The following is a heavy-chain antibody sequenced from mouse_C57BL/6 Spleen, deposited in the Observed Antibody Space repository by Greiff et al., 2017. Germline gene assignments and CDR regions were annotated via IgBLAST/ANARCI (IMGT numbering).Heavy chain of an antibody. Sequence: VQLQQSGPELVKPGASVKLSCKASGYTFTSYDINWVKQRPGQGLEWIGWIYPRDGSTKYNEKFKGTATLTVDTSSSTAYMELHSLTSEDSAVYFCARTGNYGSSYPFAYWGQGTLVTVSA. D-gene: IGHD1-1*01. J-gene: IGHJ3*01. CDR3: ARTGNYGSSYPFAY. CDR1: GYTFTSYD. CDR2: IYPRDGST. V-gene: IGHV1-85*01.